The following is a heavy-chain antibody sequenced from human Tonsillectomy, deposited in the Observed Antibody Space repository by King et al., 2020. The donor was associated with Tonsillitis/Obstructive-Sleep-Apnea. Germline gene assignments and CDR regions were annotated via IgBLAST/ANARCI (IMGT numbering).Heavy chain of an antibody. Sequence: QLVQSGAEVKKPGASVKVSCKASGYTFNSYAMHWVRQAPGQRLEWMGWINAGNGNTKYSQKFQGRVTITRDTSASTAYMELSSLRSEDTAVYYCARDEGYCSSTSCYRAHLFDYWGQGTLVTVSS. V-gene: IGHV1-3*01. D-gene: IGHD2-2*01. CDR3: ARDEGYCSSTSCYRAHLFDY. CDR2: INAGNGNT. J-gene: IGHJ4*02. CDR1: GYTFNSYA.